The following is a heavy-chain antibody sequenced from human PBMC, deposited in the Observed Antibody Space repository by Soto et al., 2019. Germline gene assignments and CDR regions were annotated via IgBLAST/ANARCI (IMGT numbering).Heavy chain of an antibody. J-gene: IGHJ5*02. Sequence: QVQLVQSGAEVKRPGSSVKLSCKASGGTFTYYGISWVRQAPGQGLEWMGGIIPIIGPATYAQKFQGRLTITADPSTSTAYLELSSLGSEDTALYYWARDLGTTIAGPPRRETYGWLDPWGQGTLVTVSS. CDR3: ARDLGTTIAGPPRRETYGWLDP. CDR2: IIPIIGPA. CDR1: GGTFTYYG. V-gene: IGHV1-69*01. D-gene: IGHD3-22*01.